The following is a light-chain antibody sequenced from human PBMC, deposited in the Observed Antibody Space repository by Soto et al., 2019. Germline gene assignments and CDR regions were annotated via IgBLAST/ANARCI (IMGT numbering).Light chain of an antibody. Sequence: QTVVTQEPSFSVSPGGTVTLTCGLSSGSVSSSYYPSWHQQTPGQAPRTLIYSTNIRSSGVPDRFAGSILGNKAALTITGAQSDDESDDYCGLYVGSGIWVLGGGTKFTVL. V-gene: IGLV8-61*01. CDR3: GLYVGSGIWV. CDR2: STN. CDR1: SGSVSSSYY. J-gene: IGLJ3*02.